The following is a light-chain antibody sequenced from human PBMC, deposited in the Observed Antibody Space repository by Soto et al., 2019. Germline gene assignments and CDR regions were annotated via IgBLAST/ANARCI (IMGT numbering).Light chain of an antibody. J-gene: IGKJ4*01. Sequence: DLQMTQSPSTLSASVGDRVTITCRASQSISSWLAWYQQQPGKAPKLLIFQASSLKSGVPSRFSGSGSATEYTLTISSLQPDDFATYYCEDYSSSSGLTFGGGTKVEIK. CDR2: QAS. CDR3: EDYSSSSGLT. CDR1: QSISSW. V-gene: IGKV1-5*03.